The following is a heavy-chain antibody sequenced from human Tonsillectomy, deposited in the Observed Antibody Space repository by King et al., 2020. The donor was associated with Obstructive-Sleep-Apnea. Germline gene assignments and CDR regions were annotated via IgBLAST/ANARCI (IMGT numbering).Heavy chain of an antibody. CDR1: GYTFTSYY. CDR3: ARSLVTVPCDY. CDR2: INPSDGST. Sequence: VQLVESGAEVKEPGASVKVSCKASGYTFTSYYIHWVRQAPGQGLEWMGIINPSDGSTTYAQKFQGRVTMTRDTSTSTVYVGLSSLRSEDTAVYYCARSLVTVPCDYWGQGTLVTVSS. V-gene: IGHV1-46*01. D-gene: IGHD2-21*02. J-gene: IGHJ4*02.